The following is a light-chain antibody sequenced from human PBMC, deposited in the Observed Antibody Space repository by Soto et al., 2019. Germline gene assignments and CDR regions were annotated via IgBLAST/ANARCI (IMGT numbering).Light chain of an antibody. V-gene: IGLV2-8*01. CDR2: EVT. Sequence: QSALTQPPSASGSPGQSVTISCTGSSNDVGAYNYVSWYQQHPGKAPKLIIYEVTKRPSGVPDRFSGSKSGNTASLTVSGLQADDEADYFCGSDAGSDNYGFGTGTKRTFL. J-gene: IGLJ1*01. CDR3: GSDAGSDNYG. CDR1: SNDVGAYNY.